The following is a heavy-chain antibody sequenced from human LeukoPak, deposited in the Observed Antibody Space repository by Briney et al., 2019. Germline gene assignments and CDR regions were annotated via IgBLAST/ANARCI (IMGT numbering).Heavy chain of an antibody. Sequence: ASVKVSCKASGYTFTSYGISWVRQAPGQGLEWMGWISAYNGNTNYAQKLQGRVTMTTDTSTSTAYMELRSLRSDDTAVYYCAREPYDILTGYPFDYWGQGTLVTVSS. D-gene: IGHD3-9*01. CDR1: GYTFTSYG. CDR2: ISAYNGNT. CDR3: AREPYDILTGYPFDY. J-gene: IGHJ4*02. V-gene: IGHV1-18*01.